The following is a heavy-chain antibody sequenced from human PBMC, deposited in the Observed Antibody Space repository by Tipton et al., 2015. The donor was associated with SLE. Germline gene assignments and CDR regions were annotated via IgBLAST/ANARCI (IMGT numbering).Heavy chain of an antibody. D-gene: IGHD3-3*01. CDR2: IRSKAYGGTT. CDR1: GFTFGDYA. CDR3: TRAGSYDFWSGPQHY. J-gene: IGHJ4*02. Sequence: RSLRLSCTASGFTFGDYAMSWVRQAPGKGLEWVGFIRSKAYGGTTEYAASVKGRFTISRDDSKSIAYLQMNSLKTEDTAVYYCTRAGSYDFWSGPQHYWGQGTLVTVSS. V-gene: IGHV3-49*04.